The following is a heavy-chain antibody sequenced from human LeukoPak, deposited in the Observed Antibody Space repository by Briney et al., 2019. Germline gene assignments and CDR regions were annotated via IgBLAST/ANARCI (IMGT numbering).Heavy chain of an antibody. V-gene: IGHV1-2*06. J-gene: IGHJ4*02. CDR1: GYTFTGYY. Sequence: ASVKVSCTASGYTFTGYYMHWVRQAPGQGLEWMGRINPNSGGTNYAQKFQGRVTMTRDTSISTAYMELSRLRSDDTAVYYCARDRGTVTTIRPFDYWGQGTLVTVSS. D-gene: IGHD4-17*01. CDR3: ARDRGTVTTIRPFDY. CDR2: INPNSGGT.